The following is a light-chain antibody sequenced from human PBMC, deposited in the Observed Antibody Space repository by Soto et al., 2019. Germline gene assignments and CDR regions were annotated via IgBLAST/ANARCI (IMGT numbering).Light chain of an antibody. CDR2: EVS. V-gene: IGLV2-18*02. J-gene: IGLJ2*01. Sequence: QSALTQPPSVSGSPGQSVTISCTGSSSDVGSNNRVSWYRQPPGTAPKFIIYEVSNRPSGVPDRFSGSKSGNTASLTISGLQAEDEADYYCSSYISSSSSVVFGGGTKVTVL. CDR1: SSDVGSNNR. CDR3: SSYISSSSSVV.